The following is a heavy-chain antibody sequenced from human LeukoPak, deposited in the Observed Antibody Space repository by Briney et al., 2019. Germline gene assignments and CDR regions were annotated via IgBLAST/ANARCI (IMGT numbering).Heavy chain of an antibody. D-gene: IGHD3-22*01. CDR2: IIPNSGGA. CDR3: GRDNYERSGYFDY. Sequence: GCSVEVSCKASEYTCVGYYSRCVRQAPGQGLEWMGWIIPNSGGANYAQKFQGRVTMTRDTSITTAYMELSSLRTDDTAVYYCGRDNYERSGYFDYRGQGTLVSVSS. J-gene: IGHJ4*02. V-gene: IGHV1-2*02. CDR1: EYTCVGYY.